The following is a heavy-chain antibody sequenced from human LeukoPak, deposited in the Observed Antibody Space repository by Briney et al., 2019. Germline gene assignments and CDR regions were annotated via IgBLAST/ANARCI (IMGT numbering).Heavy chain of an antibody. CDR3: AKEKARPYYYYGMDV. J-gene: IGHJ6*02. V-gene: IGHV3-30*18. CDR1: GFTFSSYG. D-gene: IGHD6-6*01. CDR2: ISYDGSNK. Sequence: SGGSLRLSCAASGFTFSSYGMHWVRQAPGKGLEGGPFISYDGSNKYYADSVKGRFPLSRDNSKNTLYLQMNSLRAEDTAVYYCAKEKARPYYYYGMDVWGQGTTVTVSS.